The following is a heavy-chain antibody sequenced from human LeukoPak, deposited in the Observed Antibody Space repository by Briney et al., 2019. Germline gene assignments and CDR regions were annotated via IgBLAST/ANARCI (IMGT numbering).Heavy chain of an antibody. CDR1: GFTFSSYA. Sequence: GGSLRLSCAASGFTFSSYAMSWVRQAPGKGLEWVSAISGSGGSTYYADSVKGRFTISRDNSKNTLYLQMNSLRAEDTAVYYCAKDPVVVVVAATPFDYWGQGNPVTVSS. CDR2: ISGSGGST. CDR3: AKDPVVVVVAATPFDY. J-gene: IGHJ4*02. D-gene: IGHD2-15*01. V-gene: IGHV3-23*01.